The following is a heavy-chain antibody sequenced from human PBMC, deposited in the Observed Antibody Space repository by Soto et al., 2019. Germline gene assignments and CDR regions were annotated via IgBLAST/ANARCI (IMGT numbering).Heavy chain of an antibody. D-gene: IGHD4-17*01. CDR2: IYYSGST. V-gene: IGHV4-31*03. Sequence: SETLSLTCTVSGGSISSVGYYWSWIRQHPGKGLEWIGYIYYSGSTYYNPSLKSRVSISVDTSKNQFSLKLSSVTAADTAVYYCARAGDYSDYSFDFWGQGTLVTVSS. CDR1: GGSISSVGYY. J-gene: IGHJ4*02. CDR3: ARAGDYSDYSFDF.